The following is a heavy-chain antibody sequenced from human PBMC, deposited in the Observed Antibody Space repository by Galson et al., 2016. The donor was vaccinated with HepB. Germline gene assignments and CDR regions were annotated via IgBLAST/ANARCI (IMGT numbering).Heavy chain of an antibody. J-gene: IGHJ5*02. CDR2: IIPMSGGA. Sequence: SVKVSCKASGGTFSSYGVTWVRQAPGQGLEWMGGIIPMSGGAHYGQKLQGRLTITADESTSTVYMELTSLTSEDTALYYCARGLEQQMARGWFDPWGQGTLVTVSS. CDR1: GGTFSSYG. D-gene: IGHD5-24*01. CDR3: ARGLEQQMARGWFDP. V-gene: IGHV1-69*13.